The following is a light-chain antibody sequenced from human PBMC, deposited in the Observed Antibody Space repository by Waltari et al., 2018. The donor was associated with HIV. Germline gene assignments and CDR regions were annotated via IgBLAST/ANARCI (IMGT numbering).Light chain of an antibody. J-gene: IGKJ4*01. V-gene: IGKV3-20*01. CDR1: QRVSSSY. Sequence: EIVLTQSPGTLSLSPGDRATLSCRASQRVSSSYLAWYQQKRGQAPRLLIYGASSRATDIADRFSGSGSGTDFTLTISRLEPEDFAVYYCQQYGSSLVTFGGGSKVEIK. CDR2: GAS. CDR3: QQYGSSLVT.